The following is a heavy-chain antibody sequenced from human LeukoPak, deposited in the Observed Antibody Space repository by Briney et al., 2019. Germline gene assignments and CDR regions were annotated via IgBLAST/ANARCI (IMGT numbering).Heavy chain of an antibody. J-gene: IGHJ4*02. V-gene: IGHV3-30*02. D-gene: IGHD2-21*02. CDR3: AKDGHCGGDCYYFDY. CDR2: IRYDGSNK. CDR1: GFTFSSYG. Sequence: GGSLRLSCAASGFTFSSYGMHWVRRAPGKGLEWVAFIRYDGSNKYYADSVKGRFTISRDNSKNTLYLQMNSLRAEDTAVYYCAKDGHCGGDCYYFDYWGQGTLVTVSS.